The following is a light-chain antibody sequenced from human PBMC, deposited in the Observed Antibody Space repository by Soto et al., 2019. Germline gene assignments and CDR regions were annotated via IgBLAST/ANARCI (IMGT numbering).Light chain of an antibody. CDR2: GAS. CDR1: QSVSSN. CDR3: QQYNNWPPWT. J-gene: IGKJ1*01. Sequence: EIVMTQSPATLSVSPGERATLSCRASQSVSSNLAWYQQKPSQAPRLLISGASTRATGIPARFSGNGSGTVFTLTISSLQSEDFAVEYCQQYNNWPPWTCGQGTKVEIK. V-gene: IGKV3-15*01.